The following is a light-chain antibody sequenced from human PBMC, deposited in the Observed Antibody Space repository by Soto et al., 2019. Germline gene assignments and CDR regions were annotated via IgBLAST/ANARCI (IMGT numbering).Light chain of an antibody. CDR1: QSISTW. J-gene: IGKJ4*01. CDR3: QQYNTYPLT. Sequence: DIQMTQSPSTLSASVGDRVTITCRASQSISTWLAWYQQKPGKAPKLLIYKASNLEGGVPSRISGSGSGTEFNITISSLQPDDFAIYYCQQYNTYPLTVGGGTTVEIK. CDR2: KAS. V-gene: IGKV1-5*03.